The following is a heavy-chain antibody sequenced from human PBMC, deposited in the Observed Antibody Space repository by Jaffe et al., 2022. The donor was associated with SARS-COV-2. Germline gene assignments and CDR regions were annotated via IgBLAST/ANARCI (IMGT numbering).Heavy chain of an antibody. V-gene: IGHV3-21*01. J-gene: IGHJ5*02. CDR1: GFTFSSYS. D-gene: IGHD6-6*01. Sequence: EVQLVESGGGLVKPGGSLRLSCAASGFTFSSYSMNWVRQAPGKGLEWVSSISSSSSYIYYADSVKGRFTISRDNAKNSLYLQMNSLRAEDTAVYYCARGTEYSSSSEIDWFDPWGQGTLVTVSS. CDR3: ARGTEYSSSSEIDWFDP. CDR2: ISSSSSYI.